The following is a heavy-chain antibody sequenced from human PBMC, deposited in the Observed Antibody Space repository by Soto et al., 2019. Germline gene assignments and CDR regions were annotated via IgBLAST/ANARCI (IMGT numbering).Heavy chain of an antibody. Sequence: QVQLVESGGGVVQPGRSLRLSCAASGFTFSSYAMHWVRQAQGKGLEWVAVISYDGSNKYYADSVKGRFTISRDKSKNTLYLQMNSLRAEDTAVYYCARTRPGIAAAGEFSCLLDPWGQGTLVTVSS. D-gene: IGHD6-13*01. CDR1: GFTFSSYA. J-gene: IGHJ5*02. CDR2: ISYDGSNK. CDR3: ARTRPGIAAAGEFSCLLDP. V-gene: IGHV3-30-3*01.